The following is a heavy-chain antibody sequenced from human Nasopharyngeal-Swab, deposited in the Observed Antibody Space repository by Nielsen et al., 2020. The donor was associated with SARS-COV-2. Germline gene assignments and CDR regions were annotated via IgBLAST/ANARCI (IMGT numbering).Heavy chain of an antibody. CDR3: ARDRTVTTTVYFDY. J-gene: IGHJ4*02. Sequence: GGSLRLSCAASGFTFSSYGMHWVRQAPGKGLEWVAVIWYDGSNKYYADSVKGRFTISRDNSKNTLYLQTNSLRAEDTAVYYCARDRTVTTTVYFDYWGQGTLVTVSS. V-gene: IGHV3-33*01. D-gene: IGHD4-17*01. CDR1: GFTFSSYG. CDR2: IWYDGSNK.